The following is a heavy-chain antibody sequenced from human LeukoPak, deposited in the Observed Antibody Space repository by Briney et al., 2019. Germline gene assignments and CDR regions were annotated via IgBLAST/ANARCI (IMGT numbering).Heavy chain of an antibody. CDR1: GFTFSSYA. J-gene: IGHJ4*02. Sequence: GGSLRLSCAASGFTFSSYAMSWVRQAPGKGLDWVSAISGSGGSTYYADSVKGRFTISRDNSKNTLYLQMNSLRAEDTAVYYCAKDLSPMTTVAYFDYWGQGTLVTVSS. CDR2: ISGSGGST. CDR3: AKDLSPMTTVAYFDY. D-gene: IGHD4-23*01. V-gene: IGHV3-23*01.